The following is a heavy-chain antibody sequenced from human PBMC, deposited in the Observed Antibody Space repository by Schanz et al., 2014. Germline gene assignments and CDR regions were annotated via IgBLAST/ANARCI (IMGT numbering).Heavy chain of an antibody. CDR2: ISPSGGST. Sequence: QVHLMQSGAEAKKPGASVKVSCKAFGYSFTTYFIHWVRLAPGQGFEWMGLISPSGGSTSYAQKFQGRVTMTRARSTSTVFMELGGLTSEATAVYYCGRGGGAYPQKYGMDVWGQGTTVTVSS. CDR3: GRGGGAYPQKYGMDV. V-gene: IGHV1-46*01. D-gene: IGHD3-16*01. CDR1: GYSFTTYF. J-gene: IGHJ6*02.